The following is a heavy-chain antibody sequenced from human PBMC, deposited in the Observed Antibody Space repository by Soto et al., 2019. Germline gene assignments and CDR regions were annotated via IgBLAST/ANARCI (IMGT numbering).Heavy chain of an antibody. CDR2: INPATGAT. CDR3: AREGYGVAFDA. Sequence: QVQLEQSGAEVKKPGASVKVSCKASGYIFTDYYLHWVRQAPGQGLEWMGWINPATGATKYKQNFEGRLSLTRDTSKSTRFMDLSRLKSDDSATYYCAREGYGVAFDAWAQGTLVTVSS. D-gene: IGHD5-18*01. CDR1: GYIFTDYY. V-gene: IGHV1-2*02. J-gene: IGHJ3*01.